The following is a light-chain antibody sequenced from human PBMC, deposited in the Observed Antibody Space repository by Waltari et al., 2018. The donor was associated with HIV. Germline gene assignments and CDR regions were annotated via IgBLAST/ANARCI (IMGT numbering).Light chain of an antibody. J-gene: IGKJ4*01. V-gene: IGKV3-11*01. Sequence: EIVLTQSPAILSLSPGERATLSCRASQNVRSHLAWYQQKPGQPPRLLIYDDSRRATGIPARFSGSGSGTDFTLTISSLELDDFAVYYCQQRGNWPELTFGGGTTVEIK. CDR2: DDS. CDR1: QNVRSH. CDR3: QQRGNWPELT.